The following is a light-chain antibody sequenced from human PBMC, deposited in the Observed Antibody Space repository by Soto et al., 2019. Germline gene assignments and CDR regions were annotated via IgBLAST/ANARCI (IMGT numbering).Light chain of an antibody. CDR1: QSFSSSY. CDR3: QHYGSALFT. V-gene: IGKV3-20*01. J-gene: IGKJ3*01. CDR2: GAS. Sequence: EIVLTQTPGTPSLSPGERATLSCRASQSFSSSYLAWYQQKPGQAPRLLIYGASSRATGIPDRFSGSGSGTDFTLTIRSLEPEDFAVYYCQHYGSALFTFGPGTKVDVK.